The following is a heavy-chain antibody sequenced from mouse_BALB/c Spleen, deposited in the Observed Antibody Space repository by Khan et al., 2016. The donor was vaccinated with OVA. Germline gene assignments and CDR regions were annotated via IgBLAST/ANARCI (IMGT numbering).Heavy chain of an antibody. V-gene: IGHV9-3-1*01. D-gene: IGHD2-14*01. CDR3: ARVGYNGTMDY. Sequence: QIQLVQSGPELKKPGETVKISCKASGYTFTTNGMNWVNQAPGKGLKWMGWINIYTGQPIYADDFKGRFAFSLETSANTAYLQINNLKNEDTATYFCARVGYNGTMDYWGQGTSVTVSS. CDR2: INIYTGQP. CDR1: GYTFTTNG. J-gene: IGHJ4*01.